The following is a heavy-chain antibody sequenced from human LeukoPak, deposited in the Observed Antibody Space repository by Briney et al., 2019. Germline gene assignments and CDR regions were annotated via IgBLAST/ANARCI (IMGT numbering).Heavy chain of an antibody. CDR3: ASFCSGWYLCY. D-gene: IGHD6-19*01. Sequence: GGSLRLSCAASGFTLSSYSMNWVRQAPGKGLEWVSSISSSSSYIYYADSVKGRFTISRDNAKNSLYLQMNSLRAEDTAVYYCASFCSGWYLCYWGQGTLVTVSS. CDR2: ISSSSSYI. CDR1: GFTLSSYS. V-gene: IGHV3-21*01. J-gene: IGHJ4*02.